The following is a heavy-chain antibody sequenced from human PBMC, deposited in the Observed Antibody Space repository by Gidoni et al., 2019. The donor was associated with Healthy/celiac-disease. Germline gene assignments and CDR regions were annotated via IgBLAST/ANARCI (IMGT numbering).Heavy chain of an antibody. CDR1: GGSISSYY. J-gene: IGHJ6*03. D-gene: IGHD3-3*02. Sequence: QVQLQESGPALVKPSETLSLTCTVSGGSISSYYWSWIRQPPGKGLEWIGYIYYSGSTNYNPSRKSRVTISVDTSKNQFSLKLSSVTAADTAVYYCARDTRARNSNSTFYYYYMDVWGKGTTVTVSS. CDR2: IYYSGST. CDR3: ARDTRARNSNSTFYYYYMDV. V-gene: IGHV4-59*01.